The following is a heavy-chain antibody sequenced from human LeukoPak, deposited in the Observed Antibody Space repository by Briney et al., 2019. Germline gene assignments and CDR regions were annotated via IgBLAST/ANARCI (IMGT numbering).Heavy chain of an antibody. CDR1: GYTFTSYY. CDR3: ARDLPRCSSTSCQEDTPIDY. J-gene: IGHJ4*02. D-gene: IGHD2-2*01. V-gene: IGHV1-46*01. Sequence: GASVKVSCKASGYTFTSYYMHWVRQAPGQGLEWMGIINPSGGSTSYAQKFQGRVTMTRDTSTSTAYMELRSLRSDDTAVYYCARDLPRCSSTSCQEDTPIDYWGQGTLVTVSS. CDR2: INPSGGST.